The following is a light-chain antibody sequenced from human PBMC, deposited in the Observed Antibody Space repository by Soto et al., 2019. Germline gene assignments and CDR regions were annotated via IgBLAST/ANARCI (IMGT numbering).Light chain of an antibody. V-gene: IGKV1-39*01. J-gene: IGKJ1*01. CDR3: QQSYSTPKT. Sequence: DIQMTQSPSSLSASVGDRVTITCRASQSISSYLNWYQQKPGKAPKLLIYAVSSLQRGVPSRFSGSGSGTDLTLTISSLQTEDFATYYCQQSYSTPKTFGQGTKVEIK. CDR1: QSISSY. CDR2: AVS.